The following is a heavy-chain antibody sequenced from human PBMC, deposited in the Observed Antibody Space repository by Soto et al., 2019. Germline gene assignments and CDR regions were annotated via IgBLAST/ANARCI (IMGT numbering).Heavy chain of an antibody. D-gene: IGHD3-10*01. Sequence: VQLQESGPGLVKPSETLSLTCTVSDDSSRSYKWSWIRQPTGRRLEWIGYIDSNGGTSYNPSHQRRVTISIDTRTKQFPLKLSPVPAGDTTVYYCVRQGFGRLHGLVDVWGQGTTVTVSS. J-gene: IGHJ6*02. CDR2: IDSNGGT. CDR3: VRQGFGRLHGLVDV. CDR1: DDSSRSYK. V-gene: IGHV4-59*08.